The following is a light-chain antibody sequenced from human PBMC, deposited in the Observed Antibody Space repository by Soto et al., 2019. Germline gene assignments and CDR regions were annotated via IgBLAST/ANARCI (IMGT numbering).Light chain of an antibody. CDR3: SSYAGTNKV. V-gene: IGLV2-8*01. CDR2: EVS. Sequence: QSVLTQPPSASGSPGQLVTISCTGTSGDVGGHNFVSWYQFHPGKAPKLIIYEVSKRPSGVPNRFSGSKSDNTASLTVSGLQAEDEADYFCSSYAGTNKVFGGGTKLTVL. J-gene: IGLJ3*02. CDR1: SGDVGGHNF.